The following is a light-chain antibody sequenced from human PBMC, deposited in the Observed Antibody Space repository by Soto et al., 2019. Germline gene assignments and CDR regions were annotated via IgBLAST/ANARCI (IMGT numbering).Light chain of an antibody. V-gene: IGKV3-20*01. CDR1: QSLSNRY. CDR3: HHYDNSPPFP. CDR2: GAS. J-gene: IGKJ3*01. Sequence: EILLTQSPGTLSLSPGERAILSCRASQSLSNRYLAWYQQMPGRAPRLLIHGASSRAAGIPDRFSGSGSWTDFTLTINRLEPEDFAVYYCHHYDNSPPFPFGPGTRVDI.